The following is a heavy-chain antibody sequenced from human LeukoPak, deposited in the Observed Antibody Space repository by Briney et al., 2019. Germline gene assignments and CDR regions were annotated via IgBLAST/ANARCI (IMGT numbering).Heavy chain of an antibody. J-gene: IGHJ5*02. CDR1: GFTLSSSW. CDR2: ISGSGGST. V-gene: IGHV3-23*01. D-gene: IGHD2-2*02. Sequence: GGSLRLSCAASGFTLSSSWMHWVRQAPGKGLVWVSAISGSGGSTYYADSVKGRFTISRDNSKNTLYLQMNSLRAEDTAVYYCAKDRSCSSTSCYTAPFNWFDPWGQGTLVTVSS. CDR3: AKDRSCSSTSCYTAPFNWFDP.